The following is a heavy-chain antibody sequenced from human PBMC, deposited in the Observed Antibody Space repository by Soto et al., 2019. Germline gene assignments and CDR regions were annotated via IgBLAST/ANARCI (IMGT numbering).Heavy chain of an antibody. J-gene: IGHJ5*02. CDR2: IIPIFGTA. V-gene: IGHV1-69*13. D-gene: IGHD3-10*01. CDR3: ARGGVNLLRFDP. CDR1: GGTFSSYA. Sequence: GASVKVSCKASGGTFSSYAISWVRQAPGQGLEWMGGIIPIFGTANYAQKFQGRVTITADESTSTAYMELSSLRSEDTAVYYCARGGVNLLRFDPWGQGTLVTVSS.